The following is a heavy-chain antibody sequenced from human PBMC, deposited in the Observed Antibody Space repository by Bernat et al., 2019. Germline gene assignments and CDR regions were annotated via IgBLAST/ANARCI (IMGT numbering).Heavy chain of an antibody. CDR1: GFTFSNHW. V-gene: IGHV3-7*01. Sequence: EVQLVESGGDWVQPGGSLRLSCVASGFTFSNHWMTWVRQAPGKGLEWVANINEGGSVEHYLASVKCRFTISRDNAKNSLYLQMNSLRGEDTAVYYCARGGLSKTPADQWGQGTLVTVSS. CDR2: INEGGSVE. J-gene: IGHJ5*02. D-gene: IGHD3/OR15-3a*01. CDR3: ARGGLSKTPADQ.